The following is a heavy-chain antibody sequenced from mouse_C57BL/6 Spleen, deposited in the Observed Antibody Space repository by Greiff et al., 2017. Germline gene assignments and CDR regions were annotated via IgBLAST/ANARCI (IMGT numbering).Heavy chain of an antibody. D-gene: IGHD4-1*01. V-gene: IGHV5-9-1*02. Sequence: EVQRVESGEGLVKPGGSLKLSCAASGFTFSSYAMSWVRQTPEKRLEWVAYISSGGDYIYYADTVKGRFTISRDNARNTLYLQMSSLKSEDTAMYYCTRDITGTGAMDYWGQGTSVTVSS. CDR3: TRDITGTGAMDY. CDR2: ISSGGDYI. J-gene: IGHJ4*01. CDR1: GFTFSSYA.